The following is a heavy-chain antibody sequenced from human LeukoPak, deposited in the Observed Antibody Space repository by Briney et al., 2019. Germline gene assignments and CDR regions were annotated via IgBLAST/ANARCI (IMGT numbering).Heavy chain of an antibody. D-gene: IGHD3-16*02. CDR2: ISAFNGET. Sequence: ASVKVSCKTYGYNFTSHGISWVRQAPGQGLEWMGWISAFNGETHYAQNLQGRVTMTTDTSTSTAYMELTSLRSDDTAMYYCARDPSNTSGRYTYFDYWGQGTLVTVSS. CDR1: GYNFTSHG. CDR3: ARDPSNTSGRYTYFDY. J-gene: IGHJ4*02. V-gene: IGHV1-18*01.